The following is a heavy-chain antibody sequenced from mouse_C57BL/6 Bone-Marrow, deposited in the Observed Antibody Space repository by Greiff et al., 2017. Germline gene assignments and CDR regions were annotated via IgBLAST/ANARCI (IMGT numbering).Heavy chain of an antibody. CDR1: GFNIKDDY. CDR3: TTGSSYEGFAY. Sequence: VQLQQSGAELVRPGASVKLSCTASGFNIKDDYMHWVKQRPEQGLEWIGWIDPENGDTEYASQFQGKATLTADTSSITAYLQLSSLTSEDTAVYYCTTGSSYEGFAYWGQGTLGTVSA. V-gene: IGHV14-4*01. D-gene: IGHD1-1*01. CDR2: IDPENGDT. J-gene: IGHJ3*01.